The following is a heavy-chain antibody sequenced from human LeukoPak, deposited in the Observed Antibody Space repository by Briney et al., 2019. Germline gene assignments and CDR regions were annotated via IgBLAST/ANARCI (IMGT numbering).Heavy chain of an antibody. CDR1: GYTFTSYG. CDR2: ISAYNGNT. D-gene: IGHD1-26*01. J-gene: IGHJ4*02. CDR3: ARAKSRGVGATLANY. V-gene: IGHV1-18*01. Sequence: ASVKVSCKASGYTFTSYGISWVRQAPGQGLEWMGWISAYNGNTNHAQKLQGRVTMTTDTSTSTAYKELRSLRSDDTAVYYCARAKSRGVGATLANYWGQGTLVTVSS.